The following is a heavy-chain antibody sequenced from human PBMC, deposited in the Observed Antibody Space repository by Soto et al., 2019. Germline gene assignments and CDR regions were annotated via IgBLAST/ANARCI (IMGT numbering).Heavy chain of an antibody. CDR3: ARRIRYSGSYYAFDI. D-gene: IGHD1-26*01. V-gene: IGHV5-51*01. J-gene: IGHJ3*02. CDR2: IYPGDSDT. Sequence: GESLKISCKGSGYSFTSYWIGWVRQMPGKGLEWMGIIYPGDSDTRYSPSFQGQVTISADKSISAAYLQWSSLKASDTAMYYCARRIRYSGSYYAFDIWGQGTMVTVSS. CDR1: GYSFTSYW.